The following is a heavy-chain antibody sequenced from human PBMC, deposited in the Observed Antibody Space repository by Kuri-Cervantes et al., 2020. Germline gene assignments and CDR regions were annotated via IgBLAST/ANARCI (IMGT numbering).Heavy chain of an antibody. V-gene: IGHV3-74*01. CDR3: ATAGDCSGTGCYRHFDR. Sequence: GGSLRLSCAASGFTFSSYGMHWVRQAPGKGLVWVSRINSDGSSTSYADSVKGRFTISRDNAKNTLYLQMNSLRTEDTAVYYCATAGDCSGTGCYRHFDRWGPGTLVTVSS. D-gene: IGHD2-2*01. CDR2: INSDGSST. J-gene: IGHJ4*02. CDR1: GFTFSSYG.